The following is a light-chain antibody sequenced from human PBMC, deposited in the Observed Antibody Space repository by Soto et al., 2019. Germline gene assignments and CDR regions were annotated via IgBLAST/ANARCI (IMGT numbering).Light chain of an antibody. Sequence: QSPLSLPVTPGEPTSISCRCSQSLEYSKGYNHLDWYLQKPGQSPQLLIYLASNRASGVPVRFSGSGSGTDFTLNISRVEAVDVGVDNCVPGGLGLPADFGLGT. CDR2: LAS. CDR1: QSLEYSKGYNH. J-gene: IGKJ5*01. CDR3: VPGGLGLPAD. V-gene: IGKV2-28*01.